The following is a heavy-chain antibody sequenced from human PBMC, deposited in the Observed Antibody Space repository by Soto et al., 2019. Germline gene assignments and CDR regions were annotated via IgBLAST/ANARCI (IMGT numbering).Heavy chain of an antibody. Sequence: SETLSLTCTVSGGSISSGGYYWSWIRQHPGKGLEWIGYIYYSGSTYYNPSLKSRVTISVDTSKNQFSLKLSSVTAADTAVYYCARASPDFWSGYYGTRPFDYWGQGTLVTVSS. CDR2: IYYSGST. D-gene: IGHD3-3*01. J-gene: IGHJ4*02. CDR1: GGSISSGGYY. CDR3: ARASPDFWSGYYGTRPFDY. V-gene: IGHV4-31*03.